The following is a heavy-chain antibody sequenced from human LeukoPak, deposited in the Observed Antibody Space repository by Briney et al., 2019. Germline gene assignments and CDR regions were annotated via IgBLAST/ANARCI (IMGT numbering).Heavy chain of an antibody. CDR2: INHSGST. V-gene: IGHV4-34*01. J-gene: IGHJ4*02. D-gene: IGHD2-8*01. CDR3: ASEAHCTNGVCYRGKFDY. CDR1: GGSFSGYY. Sequence: PSETLSLTCAVYGGSFSGYYWSWIRQPPGKGLEWIGEINHSGSTNYNPSLKSRVTISVDMSKNQFSLKLSSVTAADTAVYYCASEAHCTNGVCYRGKFDYWGQGTLVTVSS.